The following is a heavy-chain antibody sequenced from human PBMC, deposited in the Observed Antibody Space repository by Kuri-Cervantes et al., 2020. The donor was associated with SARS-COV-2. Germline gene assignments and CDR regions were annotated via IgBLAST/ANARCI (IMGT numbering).Heavy chain of an antibody. CDR1: GFTFSSYG. CDR3: ARWGVYYFDY. Sequence: LSLTCAASGFTFSSYGMHWVRQAPGKGLEWVAVIWYDGSNKYYADSVKGRFTISRDNSKNTLYLQMNSLRAEDTAVYYCARWGVYYFDYWGQGTLVTVSS. CDR2: IWYDGSNK. D-gene: IGHD3-16*01. J-gene: IGHJ4*02. V-gene: IGHV3-33*01.